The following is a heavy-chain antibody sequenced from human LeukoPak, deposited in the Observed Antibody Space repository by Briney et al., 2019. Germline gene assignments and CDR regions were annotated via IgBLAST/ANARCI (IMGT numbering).Heavy chain of an antibody. V-gene: IGHV4-59*01. CDR2: IHSSGNT. D-gene: IGHD3-22*01. J-gene: IGHJ4*02. CDR3: ARSRDFNDRGGFDS. Sequence: RTSETLPLTCTVSGGSISNYYWSWIRQPPGKGLEWIGYIHSSGNTNYNPSLESRVTISVDTSKNQFSLRLSSVTAADAAVYYCARSRDFNDRGGFDSWGQGTQVTVSS. CDR1: GGSISNYY.